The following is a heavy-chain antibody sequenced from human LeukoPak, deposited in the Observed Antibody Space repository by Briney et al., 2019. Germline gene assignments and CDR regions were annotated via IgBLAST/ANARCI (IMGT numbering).Heavy chain of an antibody. D-gene: IGHD2-2*01. CDR1: GFTLTSSA. Sequence: TSVKVSCKASGFTLTSSAVQWVRPARRQRREWIGCIVVGSGNTNYAQKFQERVTITRDMSTSTAYMDLSSLRCEDTAVYYCAAVIGYCSGTSCSAPDCWGQGTLVSVSS. J-gene: IGHJ4*02. CDR3: AAVIGYCSGTSCSAPDC. CDR2: IVVGSGNT. V-gene: IGHV1-58*01.